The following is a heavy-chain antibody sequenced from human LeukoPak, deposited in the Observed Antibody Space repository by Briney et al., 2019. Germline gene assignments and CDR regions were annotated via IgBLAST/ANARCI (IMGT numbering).Heavy chain of an antibody. Sequence: TGGSPRLSCAASEFTFSSYAMSWVRQAPGKGLEWVSAISGSGGSTYYADSVKGRFTISRDNSKNTLYLQMNSLRAEDTAVYYCAKVGRSWELPYFDYWGQGTLVTVSS. CDR3: AKVGRSWELPYFDY. D-gene: IGHD1-26*01. CDR1: EFTFSSYA. J-gene: IGHJ4*02. V-gene: IGHV3-23*01. CDR2: ISGSGGST.